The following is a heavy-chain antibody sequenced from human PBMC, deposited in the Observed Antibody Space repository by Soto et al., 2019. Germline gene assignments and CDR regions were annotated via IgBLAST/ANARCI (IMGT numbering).Heavy chain of an antibody. CDR3: ARGAVDTAMALDY. J-gene: IGHJ4*02. CDR2: INAGNGNT. Sequence: QVQPVQSGAEVKKPGASVKVSCKASGYTFTSYAMHWVRQAPGQRLEWMGWINAGNGNTKYSQKFQGRVTITRDTSASTAYMELSSLRSEDTAVYYCARGAVDTAMALDYWGQGTLVTVSS. D-gene: IGHD5-18*01. V-gene: IGHV1-3*01. CDR1: GYTFTSYA.